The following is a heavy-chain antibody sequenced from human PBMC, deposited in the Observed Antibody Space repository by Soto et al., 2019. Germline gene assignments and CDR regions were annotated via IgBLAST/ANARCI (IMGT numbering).Heavy chain of an antibody. CDR2: ISSGIT. CDR1: GGSSSGWY. CDR3: ARGPYSRAGGATNPSH. J-gene: IGHJ4*02. D-gene: IGHD3-16*01. Sequence: PSGTLSLTCAVYGGSSSGWYWTWIRQSPVKGLEWIGEISSGITNYNPSLKSRVTISADTSKNQFSLKLTSVTAADTAVYYCARGPYSRAGGATNPSHWGQGTPVTVSS. V-gene: IGHV4-34*01.